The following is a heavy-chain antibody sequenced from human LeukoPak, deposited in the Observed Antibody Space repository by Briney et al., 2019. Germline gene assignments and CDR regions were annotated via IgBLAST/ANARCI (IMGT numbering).Heavy chain of an antibody. V-gene: IGHV3-23*01. CDR2: ISGSGRRT. D-gene: IGHD3-10*02. Sequence: GGSLRLSCAASGFTFSSYGMSWVRQAPGKGLEWVSGISGSGRRTSYADSVKGRFTISRDNSKNTLYLQMNSLRAEDTAVYYCAELGITMIGGVWGKGTTVTISS. J-gene: IGHJ6*04. CDR1: GFTFSSYG. CDR3: AELGITMIGGV.